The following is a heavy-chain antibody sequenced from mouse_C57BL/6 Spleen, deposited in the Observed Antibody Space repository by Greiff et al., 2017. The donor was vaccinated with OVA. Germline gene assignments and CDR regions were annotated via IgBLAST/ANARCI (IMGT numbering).Heavy chain of an antibody. CDR1: GFTFSSYA. D-gene: IGHD3-3*01. J-gene: IGHJ3*01. Sequence: EVKVVESGGGLVKPGGSLKLSCAASGFTFSSYAMSWVRQTPEKRLEWVATISDGGSYTYYPDNVKGRFTISRDNAKNNLYLQMSHLKSEDTAMYYCARDLLGGFAYWGQGTLVTVSA. CDR3: ARDLLGGFAY. V-gene: IGHV5-4*01. CDR2: ISDGGSYT.